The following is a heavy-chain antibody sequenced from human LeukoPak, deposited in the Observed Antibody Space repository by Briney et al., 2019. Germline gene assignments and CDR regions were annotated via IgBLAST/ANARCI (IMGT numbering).Heavy chain of an antibody. CDR2: IYTSGST. D-gene: IGHD5-12*01. Sequence: SETLSLTCTVSGGSISSSYWTWIRQPAGKGLEWIGRIYTSGSTHYNPSLKSRVTMSVDTSKNQFSPKLSSVTAADTAVYYCARMRDIAATTYFDHWGQGTLVAVSS. V-gene: IGHV4-4*07. J-gene: IGHJ4*02. CDR3: ARMRDIAATTYFDH. CDR1: GGSISSSY.